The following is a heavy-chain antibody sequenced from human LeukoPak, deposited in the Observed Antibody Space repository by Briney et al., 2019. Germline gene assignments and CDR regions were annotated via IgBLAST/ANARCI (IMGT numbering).Heavy chain of an antibody. Sequence: GGSLRLSRAASGFTFSSYGMHWVRQAPGKGLEWVAFIRYDGSNKYYADSVKGRFTISRDNSKNTLYLQMNSLRAEDTAVYYCAKKIASSSWYLDYWGQGTLVTVSS. CDR3: AKKIASSSWYLDY. CDR2: IRYDGSNK. J-gene: IGHJ4*02. CDR1: GFTFSSYG. D-gene: IGHD6-13*01. V-gene: IGHV3-30*02.